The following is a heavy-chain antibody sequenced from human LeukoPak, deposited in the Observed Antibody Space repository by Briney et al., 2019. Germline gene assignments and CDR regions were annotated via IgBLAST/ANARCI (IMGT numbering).Heavy chain of an antibody. Sequence: GGSLRLSCAASGFTFSSYGMHWVRQAPGKGLEWVSSISSSSSYIYYADSVKGRFTISRDNAKNSLYLQMNSLRAEDTAVYYCARARDSSGYYYDYWGQGTLVTVSS. CDR2: ISSSSSYI. CDR3: ARARDSSGYYYDY. V-gene: IGHV3-21*01. CDR1: GFTFSSYG. J-gene: IGHJ4*02. D-gene: IGHD3-22*01.